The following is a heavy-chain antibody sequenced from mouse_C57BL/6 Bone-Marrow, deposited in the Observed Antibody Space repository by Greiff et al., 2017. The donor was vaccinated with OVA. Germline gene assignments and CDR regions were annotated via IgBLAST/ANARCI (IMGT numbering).Heavy chain of an antibody. J-gene: IGHJ3*01. CDR3: ARENYKGWFAY. Sequence: QVQLQQPGAELVKPGASVKLSCKASGYTFTSYWMHWVKQRPGQGLEWIGMIRPNSGSTNYNEKFKSKATLTVDKSSSTAYMQLSSLTSEDSAVYYCARENYKGWFAYWGQGTLVTVSA. V-gene: IGHV1-64*01. D-gene: IGHD2-12*01. CDR1: GYTFTSYW. CDR2: IRPNSGST.